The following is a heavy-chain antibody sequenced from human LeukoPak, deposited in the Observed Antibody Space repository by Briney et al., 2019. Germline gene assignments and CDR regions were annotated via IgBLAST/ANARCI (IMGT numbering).Heavy chain of an antibody. J-gene: IGHJ3*02. CDR3: ARDGTLKVANAFDI. CDR1: GGTFSSYA. Sequence: ASVKVSCKASGGTFSSYAISWVRQAPGQGLEWMGRIIPILGIANYAQKFQGRVTITADKSTSTAYMELSSLRSEDTAVYYCARDGTLKVANAFDIWGQGTMVTVSS. V-gene: IGHV1-69*04. CDR2: IIPILGIA. D-gene: IGHD1-1*01.